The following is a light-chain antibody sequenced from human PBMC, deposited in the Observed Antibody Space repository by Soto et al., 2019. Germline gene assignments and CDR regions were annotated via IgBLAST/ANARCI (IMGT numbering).Light chain of an antibody. Sequence: EIVLTQSPGTLSLSPGERATLSCRASQSVSSSYLAWYQQKPGQAPRLLIYGASSRATGIPDRFSGSGSGTDFTLTISRLEPEDSAVYYCQHYGSSLYTFGQGTK. CDR2: GAS. V-gene: IGKV3-20*01. CDR3: QHYGSSLYT. CDR1: QSVSSSY. J-gene: IGKJ2*01.